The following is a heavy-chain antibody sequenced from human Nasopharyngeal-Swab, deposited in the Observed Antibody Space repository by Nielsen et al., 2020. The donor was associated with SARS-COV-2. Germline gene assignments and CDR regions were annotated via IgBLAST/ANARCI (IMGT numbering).Heavy chain of an antibody. J-gene: IGHJ4*02. CDR1: GFIFSDYY. V-gene: IGHV3-11*04. CDR2: LRRGGESI. Sequence: GESLKISCAASGFIFSDYYMTWIRKVPGKGLEWVSFLRRGGESIYYADSVKGRFTISRDNAKNSVYLQMNSLRAEDSAVYYCARGDDTTDYYEPFDSWGQGTLVTVSS. CDR3: ARGDDTTDYYEPFDS. D-gene: IGHD3-22*01.